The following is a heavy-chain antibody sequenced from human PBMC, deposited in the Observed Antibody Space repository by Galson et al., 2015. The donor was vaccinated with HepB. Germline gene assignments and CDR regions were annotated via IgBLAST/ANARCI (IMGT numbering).Heavy chain of an antibody. Sequence: SLRLSCAASGFTFGDYAMSWFRQAPGKGLEWVGFIRSKAYGGTTEYAASVKGRFTISRDDSKSIAYLQMNSLKTEDTAVYYCTRRYDFWSGYLNYYYYYYMDVWGKGTTVTVSS. CDR1: GFTFGDYA. V-gene: IGHV3-49*03. J-gene: IGHJ6*03. CDR3: TRRYDFWSGYLNYYYYYYMDV. CDR2: IRSKAYGGTT. D-gene: IGHD3-3*01.